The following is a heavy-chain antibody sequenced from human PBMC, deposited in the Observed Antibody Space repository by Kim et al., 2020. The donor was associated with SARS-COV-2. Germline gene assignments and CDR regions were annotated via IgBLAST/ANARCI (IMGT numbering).Heavy chain of an antibody. V-gene: IGHV3-7*03. CDR1: GFIFGVHW. Sequence: GGSLRLSCAAPGFIFGVHWMTWVRQAPGKGLEWVATINPDGRQTYSVSSVRGRFSLYRDNAKQSLFLHMDSLRPEDTAVYYCVGDGSHLANFDYWGQGT. J-gene: IGHJ4*02. D-gene: IGHD5-12*01. CDR2: INPDGRQT. CDR3: VGDGSHLANFDY.